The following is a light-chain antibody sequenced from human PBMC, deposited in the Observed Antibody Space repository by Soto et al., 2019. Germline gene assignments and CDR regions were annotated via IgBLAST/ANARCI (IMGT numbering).Light chain of an antibody. CDR2: EVN. CDR1: SSDVGAYNY. CDR3: SSYAGSNNLGV. J-gene: IGLJ1*01. V-gene: IGLV2-8*01. Sequence: LTQPPSASGSPGQSVTISCTGTSSDVGAYNYVSWYQQHPGKAPKLIIYEVNKWPSGVPDRFSGSKSGNTASLTVSGLQAEDEADYYCSSYAGSNNLGVFGTGTKVTVL.